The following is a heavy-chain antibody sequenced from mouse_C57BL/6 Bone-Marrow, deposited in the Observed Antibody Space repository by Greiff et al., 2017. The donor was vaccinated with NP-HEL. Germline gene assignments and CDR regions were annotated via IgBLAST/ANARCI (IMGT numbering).Heavy chain of an antibody. CDR3: ARDPPCFAY. CDR1: GFTFSSYA. CDR2: ISDGGSYT. V-gene: IGHV5-4*01. J-gene: IGHJ3*01. Sequence: EVKLVESGGGLVKPGGSLKLSCAASGFTFSSYAMSWVRQTPEKRLEWVATISDGGSYTYYPDNVKGRFTISRDNAKNNLYLQMSHLKSEDTAMYFCARDPPCFAYWGQGTLVTVSA.